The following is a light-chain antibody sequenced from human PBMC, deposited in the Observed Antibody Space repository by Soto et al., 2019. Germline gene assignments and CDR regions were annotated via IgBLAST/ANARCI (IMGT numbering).Light chain of an antibody. J-gene: IGLJ1*01. V-gene: IGLV2-14*03. CDR3: SSFTGTTTLDV. CDR2: GVS. CDR1: SSDVGAYKY. Sequence: QSALAQPASVSGSPGQSITISCTGTSSDVGAYKYVSWYQQHPGKAPKLIIYGVSNRPSGVPNRFSGSKSGNTAFLTISGLQPEDEADYYCSSFTGTTTLDVFGTGTKVTVL.